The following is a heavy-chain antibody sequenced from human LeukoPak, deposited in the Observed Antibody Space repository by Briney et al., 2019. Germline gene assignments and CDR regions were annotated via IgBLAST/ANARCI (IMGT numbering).Heavy chain of an antibody. V-gene: IGHV1-69*06. D-gene: IGHD3-3*01. J-gene: IGHJ5*02. Sequence: GASVKVSCKASGGTFSNYGISWVRQAPGQGLEWMGGIIPIFGTANYAQKFQGRVTITADKSTSTAYMELSSLRSEDTAVYYCARYDEGYQFDPWGQGTLVTVSS. CDR1: GGTFSNYG. CDR3: ARYDEGYQFDP. CDR2: IIPIFGTA.